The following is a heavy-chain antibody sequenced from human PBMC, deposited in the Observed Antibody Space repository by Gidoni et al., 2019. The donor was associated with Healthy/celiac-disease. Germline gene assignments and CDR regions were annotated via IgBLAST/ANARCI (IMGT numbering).Heavy chain of an antibody. D-gene: IGHD5-12*01. CDR2: IKRKTDGGTT. CDR1: GFTYSNAW. J-gene: IGHJ4*02. CDR3: TTDTATMGVFDY. V-gene: IGHV3-15*01. Sequence: EVQLVESGGGSVKPGGSIRLCCAASGFTYSNAWMGWVRQAPGKGMGLVGRIKRKTDGGTTDDAAPMKGIFTTSRDDSKNTQYLQMNRLTTEDTAVYYGTTDTATMGVFDYWGQGTLVTVSS.